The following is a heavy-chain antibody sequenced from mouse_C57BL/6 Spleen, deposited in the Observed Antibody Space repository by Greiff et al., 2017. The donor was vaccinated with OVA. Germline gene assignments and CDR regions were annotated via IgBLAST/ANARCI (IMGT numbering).Heavy chain of an antibody. CDR2: IYPSDSET. D-gene: IGHD1-1*01. V-gene: IGHV1-61*01. CDR1: GYTFTSYW. J-gene: IGHJ4*01. CDR3: AREEDYYGLYAMDY. Sequence: QVHVKQPGAELVRPGSSVKLSCKASGYTFTSYWMDWVKQRPGQGLEWIGNIYPSDSETHYNQKFKDKATLTVDKSSSTAYMQLSSLTSEDSAVYYCAREEDYYGLYAMDYWGQGTSVTVSS.